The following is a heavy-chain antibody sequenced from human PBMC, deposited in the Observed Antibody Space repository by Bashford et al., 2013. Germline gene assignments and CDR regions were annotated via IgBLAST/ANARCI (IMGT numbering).Heavy chain of an antibody. J-gene: IGHJ3*02. Sequence: PGGPVRLSCAASGFSFSNYGMHWVRQAPGKGLEWVAVISYDGSNKYYADSVKGRFTISRDNSKNTLYLQMNSLRAEDTAVYYCAKDMPVVVAAGHDAFDIWGQGTMVTVSS. CDR3: AKDMPVVVAAGHDAFDI. CDR1: GFSFSNYG. V-gene: IGHV3-30*18. CDR2: ISYDGSNK. D-gene: IGHD2-15*01.